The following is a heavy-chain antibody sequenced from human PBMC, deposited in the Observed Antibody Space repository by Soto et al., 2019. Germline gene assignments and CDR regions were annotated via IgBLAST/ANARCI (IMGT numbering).Heavy chain of an antibody. CDR2: ISYDGSNK. V-gene: IGHV3-30*18. J-gene: IGHJ5*02. Sequence: GGSLRLSCAASGFTFSSYGMHWVRQAPGKGLEWVAVISYDGSNKYYADSVKGRFTISRDNSKNTLYLQMNSLRAEDTAVYYCAKDPEVITAWGQGTLGTVSS. CDR1: GFTFSSYG. CDR3: AKDPEVITA. D-gene: IGHD2-21*01.